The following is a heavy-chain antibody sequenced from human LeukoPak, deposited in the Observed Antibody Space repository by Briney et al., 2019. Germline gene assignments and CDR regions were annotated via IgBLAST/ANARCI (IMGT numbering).Heavy chain of an antibody. CDR3: ARYSSSWYSWFDP. Sequence: GASVKVSCKASGYTFTGFYIHWVRQAPGQGLEWMGWINPNSGGTKYAQRFQGRVTMTRDTSISTAYLQWSSLKASDTAMYYCARYSSSWYSWFDPWGQGTLVTVSS. CDR2: INPNSGGT. V-gene: IGHV1-2*02. D-gene: IGHD6-13*01. J-gene: IGHJ5*02. CDR1: GYTFTGFY.